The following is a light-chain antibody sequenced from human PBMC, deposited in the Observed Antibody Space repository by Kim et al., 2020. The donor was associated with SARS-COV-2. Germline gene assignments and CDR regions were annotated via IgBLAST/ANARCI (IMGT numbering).Light chain of an antibody. CDR1: QSIGSS. Sequence: VAPKAKVTLTCRASQSIGSSLHWYQQKPDQSPKLLVKYASQSISGVPSRFSGSGSGTDFTLTINSLEPEDAATYYCHQSKSEPITFGQGTRLEIK. J-gene: IGKJ5*01. CDR2: YAS. V-gene: IGKV6-21*02. CDR3: HQSKSEPIT.